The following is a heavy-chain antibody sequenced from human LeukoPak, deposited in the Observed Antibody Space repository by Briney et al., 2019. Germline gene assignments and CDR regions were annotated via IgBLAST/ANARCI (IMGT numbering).Heavy chain of an antibody. D-gene: IGHD1-26*01. CDR3: ASIAQSGSRRAGY. CDR1: GGSFSGYY. Sequence: PSETLSLTCAVYGGSFSGYYWSWIRQPPGKGLEWIGEINHSGSTNYNPSLKSRVTISVDTSKNQFSLKLSSVTAADTAVYYCASIAQSGSRRAGYWGQGTLVTVSS. V-gene: IGHV4-34*01. CDR2: INHSGST. J-gene: IGHJ4*02.